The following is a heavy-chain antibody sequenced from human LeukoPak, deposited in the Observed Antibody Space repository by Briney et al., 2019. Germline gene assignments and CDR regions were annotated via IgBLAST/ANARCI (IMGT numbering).Heavy chain of an antibody. Sequence: GASVKVSCKSSGFTFINSRITWVRQAPGQGLEWMGWISAYYGNTHYVDNFEGRVAMTRATSTSTAYMELRSLTSDDTAVYYCARVGGGTHYYFDFWGQGTLVTVS. CDR3: ARVGGGTHYYFDF. CDR2: ISAYYGNT. J-gene: IGHJ4*02. D-gene: IGHD1-26*01. V-gene: IGHV1-18*01. CDR1: GFTFINSR.